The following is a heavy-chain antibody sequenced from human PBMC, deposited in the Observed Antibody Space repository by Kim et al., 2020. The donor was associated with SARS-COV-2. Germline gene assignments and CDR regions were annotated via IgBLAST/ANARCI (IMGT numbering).Heavy chain of an antibody. V-gene: IGHV1-18*04. J-gene: IGHJ3*02. CDR1: GYTFTSHD. Sequence: ASVKVSCKTSGYTFTSHDISWVRQAPGQGLEWMGWISAYKGDTNHAQKLQGRVTMTTDTSTSTAYMELRSLRSDDTAVYYCARILRGVRGLITDAFDIWGQGTMVIVSS. D-gene: IGHD3-10*01. CDR2: ISAYKGDT. CDR3: ARILRGVRGLITDAFDI.